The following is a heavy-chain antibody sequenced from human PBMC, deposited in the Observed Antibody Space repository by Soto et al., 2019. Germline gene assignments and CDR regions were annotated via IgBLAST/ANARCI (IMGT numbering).Heavy chain of an antibody. Sequence: QVQLVQSGAEVKKPGASVKVSCKASGYTFTSYGISWVRQAPGQGLEWMGWISAYNGNTNYAQKLQGRVTMTTDTSTRTDYMELRSLRSDDTAVYYCARDDQDYYDSSGYLYGMDVWGQGTTVTVSS. D-gene: IGHD3-22*01. J-gene: IGHJ6*02. CDR2: ISAYNGNT. CDR3: ARDDQDYYDSSGYLYGMDV. V-gene: IGHV1-18*01. CDR1: GYTFTSYG.